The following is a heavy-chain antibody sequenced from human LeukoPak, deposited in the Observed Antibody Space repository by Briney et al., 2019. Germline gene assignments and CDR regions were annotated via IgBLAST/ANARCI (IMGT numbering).Heavy chain of an antibody. V-gene: IGHV3-64D*06. J-gene: IGHJ4*02. Sequence: GSLRLSCSASGFTFSSYAMHWVRQAPGKGLEYVSAISSNTYYADSVKGRFTISRDNSKNTLYLQMSSLRAEDTAVYYCVKGGSYDYWGQGTLVTVSS. CDR1: GFTFSSYA. CDR3: VKGGSYDY. D-gene: IGHD3-16*01. CDR2: ISSNT.